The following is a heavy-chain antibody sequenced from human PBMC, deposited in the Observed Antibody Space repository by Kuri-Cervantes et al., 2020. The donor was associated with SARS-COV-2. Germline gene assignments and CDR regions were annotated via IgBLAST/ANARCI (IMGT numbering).Heavy chain of an antibody. Sequence: ASVNVSCKASGYTFTSYGISWVRQAPGQGLEWMGWISAYNGNTKYEQKLQGRVTMTTDTSTSTAYMELRSLRSDDTAVYYCARGIVVVVAAMGYFDYWGQGTLVTVSS. V-gene: IGHV1-18*01. CDR2: ISAYNGNT. CDR1: GYTFTSYG. CDR3: ARGIVVVVAAMGYFDY. J-gene: IGHJ4*02. D-gene: IGHD2-15*01.